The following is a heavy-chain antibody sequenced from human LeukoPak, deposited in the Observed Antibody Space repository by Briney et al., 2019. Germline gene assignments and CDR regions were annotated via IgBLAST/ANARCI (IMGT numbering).Heavy chain of an antibody. D-gene: IGHD1-26*01. Sequence: ASVKVSCKASGYTFTGYYMHWVRQAPGQGLEWMGWISAYNGNTNYAQKLQGRVTMTTDTSTSTAYMELRSLRSDDTAVYYCARDVWGGSFTFSARYYYYYYYMDVWGKGTTVTVSS. CDR3: ARDVWGGSFTFSARYYYYYYYMDV. CDR1: GYTFTGYY. CDR2: ISAYNGNT. V-gene: IGHV1-18*04. J-gene: IGHJ6*03.